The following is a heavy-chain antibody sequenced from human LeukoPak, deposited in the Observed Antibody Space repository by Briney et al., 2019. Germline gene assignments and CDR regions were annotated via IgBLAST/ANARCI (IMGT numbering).Heavy chain of an antibody. CDR3: ANHCSSTSCYGAFDI. J-gene: IGHJ3*02. D-gene: IGHD2-2*01. CDR1: GFTFDDYA. CDR2: ISWNSGSI. V-gene: IGHV3-9*01. Sequence: PGGSLRLSCAASGFTFDDYAMHWVRQAPGKGLEWVLGISWNSGSIGYADSVKGRFTISRDNAKNSLYLQMNSLRAEDTALYYCANHCSSTSCYGAFDIWGQGTMVTVSS.